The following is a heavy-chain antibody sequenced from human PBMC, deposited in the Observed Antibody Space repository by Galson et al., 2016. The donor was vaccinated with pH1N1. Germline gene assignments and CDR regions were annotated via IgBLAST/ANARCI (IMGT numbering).Heavy chain of an antibody. CDR3: TRDLGRLRDY. CDR1: GYPFTRYY. J-gene: IGHJ4*02. D-gene: IGHD1-26*01. Sequence: SVKVSCKASGYPFTRYYFHWVRQAPGQGLEWIGVIDPSNGGTTYAQKFQARVTMTRDTSTSTVYMDLSSLKAEDTAVYYCTRDLGRLRDYWGQGTLVTVS. CDR2: IDPSNGGT. V-gene: IGHV1-46*01.